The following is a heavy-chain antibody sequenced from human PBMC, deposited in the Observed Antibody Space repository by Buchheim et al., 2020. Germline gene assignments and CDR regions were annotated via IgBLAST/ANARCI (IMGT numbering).Heavy chain of an antibody. CDR2: ISYDGSNK. Sequence: QVQLVESGGGVVQPGRSLRLSCAASGFTFSSYAMHWVRQAPGKGLEWVAVISYDGSNKYYADSVKGRFTISRAHSHNPLYLQMNSLRAEDTAVYYCARGGDMRYIAAPLYYFDYWGQGTL. CDR3: ARGGDMRYIAAPLYYFDY. CDR1: GFTFSSYA. D-gene: IGHD6-6*01. J-gene: IGHJ4*02. V-gene: IGHV3-30*04.